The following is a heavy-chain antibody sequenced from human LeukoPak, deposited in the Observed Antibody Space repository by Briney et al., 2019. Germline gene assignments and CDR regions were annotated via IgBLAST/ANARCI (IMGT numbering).Heavy chain of an antibody. J-gene: IGHJ4*02. CDR3: AKDLCSGGSCLHRNSLFDY. CDR1: GFTFSNYN. V-gene: IGHV3-23*01. D-gene: IGHD2-15*01. Sequence: GGSLRLSCAASGFTFSNYNMTWVRQAPGKELEWVSSISGSGGSTNYADSVKGRFTISRDNSKNTLYLQMNSLRTEDTAVYYCAKDLCSGGSCLHRNSLFDYWGQGTLVTVSS. CDR2: ISGSGGST.